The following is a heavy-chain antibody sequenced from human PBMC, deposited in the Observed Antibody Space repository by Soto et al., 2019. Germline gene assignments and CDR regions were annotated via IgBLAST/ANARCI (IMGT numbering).Heavy chain of an antibody. D-gene: IGHD3-10*01. CDR3: ASPLRSHGSGSYYYYGMDV. J-gene: IGHJ6*02. CDR2: IYYSGST. Sequence: SETLSLTCTVSGGSISSSSYYWGWIRQPPGKGLEWIGSIYYSGSTYYNPSLKSRITISVDTSKNQFSLKLSSVTAADTAVYYCASPLRSHGSGSYYYYGMDVWGQGTTVTVSS. CDR1: GGSISSSSYY. V-gene: IGHV4-39*01.